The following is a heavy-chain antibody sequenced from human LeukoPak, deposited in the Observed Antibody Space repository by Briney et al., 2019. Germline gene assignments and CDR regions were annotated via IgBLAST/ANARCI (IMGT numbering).Heavy chain of an antibody. J-gene: IGHJ4*02. CDR3: AKDPGYTSGWYNDY. Sequence: GGSLRLSCAASGFTFSSYAMTWVRQAPGKGREWGSGISGSGGTTYYADSVKGRFTISRDNSKKTLYLQMNSLRVEDTAVYYCAKDPGYTSGWYNDYWGQGTLVTVSS. CDR1: GFTFSSYA. V-gene: IGHV3-23*01. D-gene: IGHD6-19*01. CDR2: ISGSGGTT.